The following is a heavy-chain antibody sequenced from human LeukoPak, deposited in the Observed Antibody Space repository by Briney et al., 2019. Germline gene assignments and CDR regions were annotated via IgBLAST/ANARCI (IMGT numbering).Heavy chain of an antibody. CDR3: TTEFFGSVYNN. J-gene: IGHJ4*02. D-gene: IGHD5/OR15-5a*01. CDR1: GFGFSNAW. CDR2: IKSKADGGTT. Sequence: PGGSLRLSCAGSGFGFSNAWMAWVRQAPGKGLEWVGHIKSKADGGTTDYAAPVKGRFTISRDDSKETLYLQMDSLQTEDTGVYHCTTEFFGSVYNNWGQGTLVTVSS. V-gene: IGHV3-15*01.